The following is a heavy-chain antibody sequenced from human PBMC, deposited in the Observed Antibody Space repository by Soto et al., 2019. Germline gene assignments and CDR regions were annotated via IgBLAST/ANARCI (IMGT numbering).Heavy chain of an antibody. D-gene: IGHD2-15*01. V-gene: IGHV1-3*01. CDR3: ARGIATGQLDP. CDR2: INPDNDNT. Sequence: ASVKVSCKASGYTFTRYTVNWVRQAPGQRLEWMGWINPDNDNTKSSQKFQDRVIITRDTSASTAYMDLSSLRSEDTAVYYCARGIATGQLDPWGQGTLVTVS. CDR1: GYTFTRYT. J-gene: IGHJ5*02.